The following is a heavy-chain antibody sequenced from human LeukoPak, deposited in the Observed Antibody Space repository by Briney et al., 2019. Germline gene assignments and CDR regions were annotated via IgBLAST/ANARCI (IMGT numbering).Heavy chain of an antibody. D-gene: IGHD5-24*01. Sequence: ASVKVSCKASGYTFTSYGISWLRQAPGQGLEWMGWISAYNGNTNYAQKLQGRVTMTTDTSTSTAYMELRSLRSDDTAVYYCARQDRPSRDGYKEYYFDYWGQGTLVTVSS. V-gene: IGHV1-18*01. CDR3: ARQDRPSRDGYKEYYFDY. J-gene: IGHJ4*02. CDR2: ISAYNGNT. CDR1: GYTFTSYG.